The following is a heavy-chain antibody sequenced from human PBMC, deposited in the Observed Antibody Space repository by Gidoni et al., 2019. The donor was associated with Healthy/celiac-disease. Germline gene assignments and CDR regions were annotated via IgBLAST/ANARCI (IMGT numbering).Heavy chain of an antibody. Sequence: EVQLVESGGGLVKPGGSLRLSCAASGFTFSSYSMNLVRQAPGKGLEWVSSISSSSSYIYYADSVKGRFTISRDNAKNSLYLQMNSLRAEDTAVYYCARDEYGSGSYTENYYYYGMDVWGQGTTVTVSS. V-gene: IGHV3-21*01. CDR1: GFTFSSYS. CDR2: ISSSSSYI. D-gene: IGHD3-10*01. J-gene: IGHJ6*02. CDR3: ARDEYGSGSYTENYYYYGMDV.